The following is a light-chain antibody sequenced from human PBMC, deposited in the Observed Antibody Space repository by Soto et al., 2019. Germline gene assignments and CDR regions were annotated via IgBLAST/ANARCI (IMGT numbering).Light chain of an antibody. CDR3: QQRSDWPMYT. V-gene: IGKV3-11*01. J-gene: IGKJ2*01. CDR2: DAS. Sequence: ELVLTQSPATLSLSPGERATLSCGASQSVSSYLAWYQQKPGQAPRLLIYDASNRATGIPARFSGSGSGTDFTLTISSLEPEDFAVYYCQQRSDWPMYTFGQGTKLEIK. CDR1: QSVSSY.